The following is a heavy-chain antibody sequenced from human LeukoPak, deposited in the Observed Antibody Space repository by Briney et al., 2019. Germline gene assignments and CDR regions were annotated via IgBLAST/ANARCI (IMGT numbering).Heavy chain of an antibody. V-gene: IGHV3-7*04. D-gene: IGHD4-23*01. Sequence: GGSLRLSCAASGFVFSSNWMTWVRQAPGKGLEWVANIKQDGSEKHYVDSVKGRFTISRDNANNSLYLQMNSLRAEDTSVYYCARGLRWVDYWGQGTLVTVSS. CDR3: ARGLRWVDY. CDR2: IKQDGSEK. J-gene: IGHJ4*02. CDR1: GFVFSSNW.